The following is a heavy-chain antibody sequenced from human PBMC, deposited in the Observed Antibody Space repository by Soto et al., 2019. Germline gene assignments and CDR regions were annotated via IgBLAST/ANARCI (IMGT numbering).Heavy chain of an antibody. CDR2: MNPNSGNT. Sequence: GASVKVSCKASGYTFTSYDINWVRQATGQGLEYLGWMNPNSGNTGYVQKFQGRVTMTRDTSISTAYMELSSLRSEDTAVYYCAREAIAVLNWFDPWGQGTLVTVSS. CDR3: AREAIAVLNWFDP. D-gene: IGHD6-19*01. V-gene: IGHV1-8*01. J-gene: IGHJ5*02. CDR1: GYTFTSYD.